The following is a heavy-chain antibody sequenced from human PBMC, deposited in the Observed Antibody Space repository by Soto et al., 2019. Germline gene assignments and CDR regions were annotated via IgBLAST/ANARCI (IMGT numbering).Heavy chain of an antibody. CDR3: AKDNAENFSGASNAVVEN. CDR2: VSGRGGTT. D-gene: IGHD2-8*01. J-gene: IGHJ3*02. Sequence: EVQLLESGGGLVQPGGSLRLSCVASGFTFNNYAMNWVRQAPGKGLERVSIVSGRGGTTHYAASVRGRFTISRDNSKNTLSLQTNSLRAEDTALYCCAKDNAENFSGASNAVVENWGQGTMVTVSS. CDR1: GFTFNNYA. V-gene: IGHV3-23*01.